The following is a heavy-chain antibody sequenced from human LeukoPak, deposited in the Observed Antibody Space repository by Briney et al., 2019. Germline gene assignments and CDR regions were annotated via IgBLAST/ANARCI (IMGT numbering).Heavy chain of an antibody. CDR3: TRGPIQLWIHNGIDV. J-gene: IGHJ6*02. CDR1: GFIFGDHA. V-gene: IGHV3-49*04. CDR2: IRSKAYGGTT. D-gene: IGHD5-18*01. Sequence: GGSLRLSCTASGFIFGDHAMSWVRQAPGKGLEWVGLIRSKAYGGTTEYAASVKGRFTISRDDSRGIAYLQMSSLETEDTACYYCTRGPIQLWIHNGIDVWGQGTTVTVSS.